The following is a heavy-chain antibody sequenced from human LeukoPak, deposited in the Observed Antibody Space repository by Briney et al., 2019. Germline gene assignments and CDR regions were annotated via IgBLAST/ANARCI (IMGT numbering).Heavy chain of an antibody. D-gene: IGHD4-23*01. CDR1: GYTFTSYY. CDR2: INPSGGST. V-gene: IGHV1-46*01. Sequence: ASVKVSCKASGYTFTSYYMHWVRQAPGQGLEWMGIINPSGGSTSYAQKFRGGVTMTRDMSTSTVYTELSSLRSEATPLYYCARDVLMTTVGPFDYWGQGPLVTVSS. J-gene: IGHJ4*02. CDR3: ARDVLMTTVGPFDY.